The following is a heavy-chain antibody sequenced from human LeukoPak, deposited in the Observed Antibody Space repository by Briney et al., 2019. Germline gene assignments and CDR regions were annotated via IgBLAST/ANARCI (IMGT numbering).Heavy chain of an antibody. J-gene: IGHJ4*02. D-gene: IGHD2-2*01. CDR1: GYSFTSYW. Sequence: GGALEISFKGSGYSFTSYWIGWVRQMPGKGLEWMGIIYPGESDTRYSPSFQAQVTISADKSISTAYLQWSSLKASDTAMYYCARRGYCSSTSCYAFDYWGQGTLVTVSS. CDR3: ARRGYCSSTSCYAFDY. CDR2: IYPGESDT. V-gene: IGHV5-51*01.